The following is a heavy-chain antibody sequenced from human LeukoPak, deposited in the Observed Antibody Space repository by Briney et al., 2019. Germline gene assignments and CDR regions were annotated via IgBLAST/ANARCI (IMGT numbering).Heavy chain of an antibody. D-gene: IGHD2-21*02. CDR3: AKDPRAIVVVTAIDY. V-gene: IGHV3-23*01. Sequence: GGSLRLSCAASGFTFSSYAMSWVRQAPGKGLEWVSAISGSGGSTYYADSVKGRFTISRDNSKNMLYLQMNSLRAEDTAVYYCAKDPRAIVVVTAIDYWGQGTLVTVSS. CDR2: ISGSGGST. J-gene: IGHJ4*02. CDR1: GFTFSSYA.